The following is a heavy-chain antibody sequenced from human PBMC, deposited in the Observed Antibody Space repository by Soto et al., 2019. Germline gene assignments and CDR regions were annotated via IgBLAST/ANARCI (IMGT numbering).Heavy chain of an antibody. Sequence: EVQLLEAGGGLVQPGGSLRLSCAASGFSFTNYGMSWVRQAPGKGLEWLSAIIGNGDTAYYADSVRGRFTISRDNCKNTLYLQLDDLGAEDTAIYYCAKDYDYGDSLPFDYWGQGTLVTVSS. CDR1: GFSFTNYG. D-gene: IGHD4-17*01. CDR3: AKDYDYGDSLPFDY. J-gene: IGHJ4*02. CDR2: IIGNGDTA. V-gene: IGHV3-23*01.